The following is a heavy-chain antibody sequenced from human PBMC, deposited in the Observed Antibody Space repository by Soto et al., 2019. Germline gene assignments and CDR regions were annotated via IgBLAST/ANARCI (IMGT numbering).Heavy chain of an antibody. CDR1: GASISRGGFH. Sequence: SETLSLTCAVSGASISRGGFHWGWIRQPPGQGLEWIGSLYSGSTYYNPSLKSRVTISADTSKNEFSRRLTSVTAADTAVYYCARRGSGHTFDYWGQGTLVTVSS. CDR2: LYSGST. V-gene: IGHV4-39*01. D-gene: IGHD3-10*01. CDR3: ARRGSGHTFDY. J-gene: IGHJ4*02.